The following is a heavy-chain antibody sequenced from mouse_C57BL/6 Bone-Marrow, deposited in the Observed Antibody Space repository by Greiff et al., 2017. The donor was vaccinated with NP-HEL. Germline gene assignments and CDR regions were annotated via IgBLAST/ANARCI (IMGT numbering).Heavy chain of an antibody. D-gene: IGHD3-2*02. V-gene: IGHV14-4*01. CDR1: GFNIKDDY. CDR3: TTKLRAGAMDY. CDR2: IDPENGDT. J-gene: IGHJ4*01. Sequence: VQLQQSGAELVRPGASVKLSCTASGFNIKDDYMHWVKQRPEQGLEWIGWIDPENGDTEYASKFQGKATITADTSSNTAYLQLSSLTSEDTAVYYCTTKLRAGAMDYWGQGTSVTVSS.